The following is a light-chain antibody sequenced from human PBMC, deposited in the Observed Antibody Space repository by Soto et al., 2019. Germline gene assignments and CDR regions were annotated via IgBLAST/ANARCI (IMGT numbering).Light chain of an antibody. J-gene: IGLJ1*01. CDR3: KSYAGSNTYV. CDR2: EVV. Sequence: QSALTQPPSASGSPVQSVTISCTGTKNDFGVYAFVSWYQHHPGKAPRLIIYEVVPRPSGVPDRFSGSKSGNTASLTVSGLQAADEADYFCKSYAGSNTYVFGSGTKLTVL. CDR1: KNDFGVYAF. V-gene: IGLV2-8*01.